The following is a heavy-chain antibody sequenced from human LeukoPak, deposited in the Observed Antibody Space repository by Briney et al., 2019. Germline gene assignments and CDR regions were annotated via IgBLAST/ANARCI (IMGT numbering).Heavy chain of an antibody. D-gene: IGHD3-9*01. V-gene: IGHV4-39*07. CDR3: ARGRDRREFDWLTYYFDY. J-gene: IGHJ4*02. Sequence: SETLSLTCTVSGGSISSSSYYWGRIRQPPGKGLEWIGSIYYSGSTYYNPSLKSRVTISVDTSKNQFSLKLSSVTAADTAVYYCARGRDRREFDWLTYYFDYWGQGTLVTVSS. CDR2: IYYSGST. CDR1: GGSISSSSYY.